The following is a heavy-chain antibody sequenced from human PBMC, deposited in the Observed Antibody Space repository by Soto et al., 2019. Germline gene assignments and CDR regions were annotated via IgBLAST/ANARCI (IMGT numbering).Heavy chain of an antibody. CDR1: GGSISSSSYY. V-gene: IGHV4-39*01. CDR2: IYYSGST. J-gene: IGHJ6*03. Sequence: SETLSLTCTVSGGSISSSSYYWGWIRQPPGKGLEWFGSIYYSGSTYYNPSLKSRVTISVDTSKNQFSLKLSSVTAADTAVYYCARHANYYYGSGSYYISSYYYYYMDVWGKGTTVS. CDR3: ARHANYYYGSGSYYISSYYYYYMDV. D-gene: IGHD3-10*01.